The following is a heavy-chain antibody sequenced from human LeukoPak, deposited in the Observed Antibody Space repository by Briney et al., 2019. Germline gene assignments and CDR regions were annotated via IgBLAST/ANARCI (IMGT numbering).Heavy chain of an antibody. CDR3: AKDPLDY. CDR1: GFTFSGSA. Sequence: PGGSLRLSCAASGFTFSGSAMHWVRQAPGKGLEWVAVISYDGSNKYYADSVKGRFTISRDNSKNTLYLQMNSLRAEDTAVYYCAKDPLDYWGQGTLVTVSS. J-gene: IGHJ4*02. CDR2: ISYDGSNK. V-gene: IGHV3-30*04.